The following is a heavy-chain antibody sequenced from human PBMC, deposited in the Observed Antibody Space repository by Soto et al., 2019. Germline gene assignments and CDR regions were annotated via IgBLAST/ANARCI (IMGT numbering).Heavy chain of an antibody. V-gene: IGHV3-30-3*01. CDR3: ARDSSRLTRFRY. Sequence: QAQLVDSGRGVVKPGSSLRLSCAASGFTFSSYPMHWVRQAPGQGLEWVAAISYDGSNKYYADSVKGRVPISRDNSKNKLYVQMNIRRAEDAAVYYCARDSSRLTRFRYWGQGTLVTVSS. J-gene: IGHJ4*02. CDR2: ISYDGSNK. CDR1: GFTFSSYP. D-gene: IGHD6-6*01.